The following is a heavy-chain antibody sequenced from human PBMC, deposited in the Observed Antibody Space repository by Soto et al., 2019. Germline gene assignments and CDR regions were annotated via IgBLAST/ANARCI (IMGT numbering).Heavy chain of an antibody. CDR2: ISYSGNT. CDR1: GGSISDTNYY. CDR3: ARRGARIDATGLSSGFDP. D-gene: IGHD6-13*01. J-gene: IGHJ5*02. Sequence: SETLSLTCAVSGGSISDTNYYWGWIRQPPGKGLEWIGSISYSGNTYYSPSLKSRVTLSVDTSKNQFSLELSSVTAADTAVYYCARRGARIDATGLSSGFDPWGQGTLVTVSS. V-gene: IGHV4-39*01.